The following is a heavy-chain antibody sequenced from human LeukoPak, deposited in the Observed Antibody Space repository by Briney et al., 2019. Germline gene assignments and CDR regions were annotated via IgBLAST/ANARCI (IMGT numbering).Heavy chain of an antibody. CDR2: ISWDGGST. D-gene: IGHD4-11*01. Sequence: GGSLRLSCAASGFTFSSYAMHWVRQAPGKGLEWVSLISWDGGSTYYADSVKGQFTISRDNSKNSLYLQMNSLRAEDTALYYCTTFGRSNYDITPPGGDAFDIWGQGTMVTVSS. J-gene: IGHJ3*02. CDR1: GFTFSSYA. CDR3: TTFGRSNYDITPPGGDAFDI. V-gene: IGHV3-43D*03.